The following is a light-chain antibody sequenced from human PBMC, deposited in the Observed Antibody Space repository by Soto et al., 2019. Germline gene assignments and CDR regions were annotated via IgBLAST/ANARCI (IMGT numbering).Light chain of an antibody. CDR1: ASDNGYYNF. CDR3: ASYTGTDTPWV. CDR2: DVS. V-gene: IGLV2-14*03. J-gene: IGLJ3*02. Sequence: QSALTQPASVSGSLGQSITISCTGAASDNGYYNFVSWYQQHPATAPKLIIYDVSHRPSGISFRFSGSKSGNTASLTISGLRAEDEAAYYCASYTGTDTPWVFGGGTKLTVL.